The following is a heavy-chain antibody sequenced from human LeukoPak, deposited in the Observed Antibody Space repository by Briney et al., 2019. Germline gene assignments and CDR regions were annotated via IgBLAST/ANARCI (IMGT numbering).Heavy chain of an antibody. J-gene: IGHJ4*02. CDR2: ISSSSNYI. CDR3: ARDLTDDFWGGYHFDY. V-gene: IGHV3-21*01. D-gene: IGHD3-3*01. CDR1: GFTFSSYA. Sequence: GGSLRLSCAASGFTFSSYAMNWVRQAPGKGLECLSSISSSSNYIYYADSVKGRFTISRDNAENSLYMQVNSLRAEDTAVYYCARDLTDDFWGGYHFDYWGQGTLVTVSS.